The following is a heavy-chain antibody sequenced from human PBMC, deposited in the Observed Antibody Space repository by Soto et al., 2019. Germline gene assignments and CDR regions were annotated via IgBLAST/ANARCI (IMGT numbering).Heavy chain of an antibody. V-gene: IGHV3-13*01. CDR1: GFTFSSYD. CDR3: ARGGLRTAVDY. CDR2: IGTAGDT. D-gene: IGHD5-12*01. Sequence: PGGSLRLSCAASGFTFSSYDMHWVRQATGKGLEWVSAIGTAGDTYYPGSVKGRFTISRENAKNSLYLQMNSLRAGDTAVYYCARGGLRTAVDYWGQGTLVTVPS. J-gene: IGHJ4*02.